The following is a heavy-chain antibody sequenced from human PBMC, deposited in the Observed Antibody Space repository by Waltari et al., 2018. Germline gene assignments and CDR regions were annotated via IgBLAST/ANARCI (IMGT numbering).Heavy chain of an antibody. V-gene: IGHV4-30-4*08. CDR3: ARLTSYGDYLTWFDT. J-gene: IGHJ5*02. Sequence: QVQLQESGPGLVKPSQTLTLTCGVSGGSISRRDFYWSWFRQPPATVLGCIGYISHRGSLSYNPSLRLRLTISLASPDNQLSLMMSTVTAADTAVYVCARLTSYGDYLTWFDTRGQGTLVTVSS. CDR2: ISHRGSL. D-gene: IGHD4-17*01. CDR1: GGSISRRDFY.